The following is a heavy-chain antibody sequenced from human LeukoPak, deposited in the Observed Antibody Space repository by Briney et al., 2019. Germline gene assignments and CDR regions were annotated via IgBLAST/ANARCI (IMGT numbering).Heavy chain of an antibody. Sequence: SVKVSCKASGGTFSSYAISWVRQAPGQGLEWMGTIIPIFGTTNYARKFQGRVTITADESTGTAYMELSSLRSEDTALYYCARARTIFGVVPPIFDYWGQGTLVTVSS. V-gene: IGHV1-69*13. D-gene: IGHD3-3*01. CDR3: ARARTIFGVVPPIFDY. J-gene: IGHJ4*02. CDR2: IIPIFGTT. CDR1: GGTFSSYA.